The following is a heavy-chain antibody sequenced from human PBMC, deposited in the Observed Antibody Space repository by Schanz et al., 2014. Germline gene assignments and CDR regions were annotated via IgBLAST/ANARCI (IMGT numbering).Heavy chain of an antibody. J-gene: IGHJ4*02. CDR2: INLSGGST. Sequence: VQLEQSGAEVKKPGSSVKVSCKASGGTFSSFGINWVRQAPGQGLEWMGIINLSGGSTNNAQKFQGRLTMTRDTSTSTVYMELSSLRSEDTAVYYCTFPTGPFYGSGSCFNYWGPGTLVTVSS. CDR1: GGTFSSFG. V-gene: IGHV1-46*01. CDR3: TFPTGPFYGSGSCFNY. D-gene: IGHD3-10*01.